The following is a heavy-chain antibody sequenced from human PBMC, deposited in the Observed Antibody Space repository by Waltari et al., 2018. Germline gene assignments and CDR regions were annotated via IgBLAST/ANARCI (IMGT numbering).Heavy chain of an antibody. V-gene: IGHV4-34*01. CDR2: INHSGRT. CDR1: GGSFSGHS. J-gene: IGHJ6*03. Sequence: QVQLQQWGAGLLKPSETLSLTCVVSGGSFSGHSWSWIRQPPGKGLEWIGEINHSGRTNYNPSLKSRVTISIDTSKIQFSLKLRSVTVADTAVYYCARANTIFGVIRTWYYMDVWGKGTPVTVSS. D-gene: IGHD3-3*01. CDR3: ARANTIFGVIRTWYYMDV.